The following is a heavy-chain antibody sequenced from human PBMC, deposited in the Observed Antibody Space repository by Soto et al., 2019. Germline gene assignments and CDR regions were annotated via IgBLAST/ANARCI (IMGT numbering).Heavy chain of an antibody. CDR3: ARSFPIVATIYGNSGDYYYGMDV. Sequence: ASVKVSCKASGYTFTSYGISWVRPAPGQGLEWMGWISAYNGNTNYAQKLQGRVTMTTDTSTSTAYMERRSLRSDDTAVYYCARSFPIVATIYGNSGDYYYGMDVWGQGTTVTVSS. CDR1: GYTFTSYG. D-gene: IGHD5-12*01. J-gene: IGHJ6*02. CDR2: ISAYNGNT. V-gene: IGHV1-18*04.